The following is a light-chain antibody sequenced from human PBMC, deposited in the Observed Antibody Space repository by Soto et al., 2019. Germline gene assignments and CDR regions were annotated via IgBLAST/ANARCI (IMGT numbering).Light chain of an antibody. CDR3: GTWDSSLSAVL. Sequence: QSVLTQPPSVSAAPGQTVTISCSGSSSNIGNNYVSWYQQLPGTAPKLLIYDNNKRPSEIPDRFSGSKSGTSAALGITGLQTGDEADYYCGTWDSSLSAVLFGGGTKLTVL. CDR1: SSNIGNNY. J-gene: IGLJ3*02. V-gene: IGLV1-51*01. CDR2: DNN.